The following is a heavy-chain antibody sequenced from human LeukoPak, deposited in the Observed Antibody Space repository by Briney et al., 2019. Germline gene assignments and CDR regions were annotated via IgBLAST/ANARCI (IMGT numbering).Heavy chain of an antibody. J-gene: IGHJ4*02. CDR3: AKGRDYDILTGPLGY. V-gene: IGHV3-30*02. Sequence: PGGSLRLSCAASGFTFSSYGMHWVRQAPGKGLEWVAFIRYDGSNKYYADSVKGRFTISRDNSKNTLYLQMNSLRAEDTAVYYLAKGRDYDILTGPLGYGGQGTLVTVSS. CDR2: IRYDGSNK. D-gene: IGHD3-9*01. CDR1: GFTFSSYG.